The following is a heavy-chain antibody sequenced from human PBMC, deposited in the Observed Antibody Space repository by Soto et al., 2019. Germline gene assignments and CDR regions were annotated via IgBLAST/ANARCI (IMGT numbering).Heavy chain of an antibody. V-gene: IGHV3-33*01. CDR1: GFSFNTHG. CDR2: IWFDGSKK. Sequence: QVQLVESGGGVVQPGTSLRLSCAASGFSFNTHGMHWIRQTPAKGLEWVAVIWFDGSKKYYEDSVTGRFTISRDNSRSALYLEMDSLRGEDTGVYYCARSSGLGIDFWGQGTLVTVSS. D-gene: IGHD6-19*01. CDR3: ARSSGLGIDF. J-gene: IGHJ4*02.